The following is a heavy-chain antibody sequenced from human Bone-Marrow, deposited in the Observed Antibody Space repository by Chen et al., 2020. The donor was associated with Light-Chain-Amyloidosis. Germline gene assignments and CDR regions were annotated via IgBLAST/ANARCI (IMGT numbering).Heavy chain of an antibody. CDR2: ISWNSGSI. CDR3: AKDPLHSSSGAFDI. J-gene: IGHJ3*02. CDR1: GFDFADSA. V-gene: IGHV3-9*03. Sequence: DVQLLESGGGLVQPGGSLRLSCSASGFDFADSAMHWVRQAPGKGLEWVSGISWNSGSIGYADSVKGRFTISGDNAKNSLYLQMNSLRAEDMALYYCAKDPLHSSSGAFDIWGQGTMVTVSS. D-gene: IGHD6-6*01.